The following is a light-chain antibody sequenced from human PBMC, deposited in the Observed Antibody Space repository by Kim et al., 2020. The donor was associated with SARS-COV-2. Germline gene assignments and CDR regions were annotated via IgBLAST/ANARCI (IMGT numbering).Light chain of an antibody. CDR1: SSDVGGYNY. CDR2: DVS. J-gene: IGLJ2*01. CDR3: SSYTSSSTLA. V-gene: IGLV2-14*03. Sequence: QSITISCTGTSSDVGGYNYVSWYQQHPGKAPKLMIYDVSNRPSGVSNRFSGSKSGNTASLTISGLQAEDEADYYCSSYTSSSTLAFGGGTQLTVL.